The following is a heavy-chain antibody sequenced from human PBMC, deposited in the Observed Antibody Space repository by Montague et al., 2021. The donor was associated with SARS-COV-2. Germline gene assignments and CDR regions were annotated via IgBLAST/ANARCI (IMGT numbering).Heavy chain of an antibody. CDR1: GAPLTAGTYH. Sequence: SETLSLTCTVSGAPLTAGTYHWAWLRQPPGQGLEWIGNIFHSGSASYNPSLKSRVTMSVDTSKKHFSLRLSSVTAADTAVYYCASLTLTELWLSGYYFDSWGQGTLVTVSS. V-gene: IGHV4-39*02. J-gene: IGHJ4*02. CDR2: IFHSGSA. D-gene: IGHD5-18*01. CDR3: ASLTLTELWLSGYYFDS.